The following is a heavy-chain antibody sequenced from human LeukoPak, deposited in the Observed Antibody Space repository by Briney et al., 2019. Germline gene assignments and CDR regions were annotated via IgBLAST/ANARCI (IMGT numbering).Heavy chain of an antibody. D-gene: IGHD3-16*01. CDR3: ARDDASSSFTY. V-gene: IGHV3-7*01. CDR1: GFRFRDYW. CDR2: IKPVGSQR. J-gene: IGHJ4*02. Sequence: GGSLRLSCAASGFRFRDYWMDWLRQAPGMGLEWVASIKPVGSQRDYVDSVKGRFTISRDNAQNSLYLQMNSLRVEDTAVYYCARDDASSSFTYWGQGALVTVSS.